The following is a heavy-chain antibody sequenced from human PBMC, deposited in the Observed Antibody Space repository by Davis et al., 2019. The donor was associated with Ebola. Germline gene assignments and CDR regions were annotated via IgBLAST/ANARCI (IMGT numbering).Heavy chain of an antibody. CDR2: ISAYNGNT. Sequence: ASVKVSCKASGYTFTSYGISWVRQAPGQGLEWMGWISAYNGNTNYAQKLQGRVTMTTDTSTSTAYMELRSLRSDDTAVYYCARDQNPYYYDSSGYYYEFDYWGQGTLVTVSS. J-gene: IGHJ4*02. D-gene: IGHD3-22*01. V-gene: IGHV1-18*01. CDR3: ARDQNPYYYDSSGYYYEFDY. CDR1: GYTFTSYG.